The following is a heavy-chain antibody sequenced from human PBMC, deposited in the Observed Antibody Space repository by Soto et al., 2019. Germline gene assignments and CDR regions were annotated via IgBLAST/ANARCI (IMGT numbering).Heavy chain of an antibody. CDR2: ISSNGVGT. CDR1: GFTLSGYA. D-gene: IGHD6-6*01. Sequence: QPGGSLNLSCAASGFTLSGYAMDWVRQAPGKGLEYVSGISSNGVGTYYANSVQGRFTISRDNSKNTVYLQMGSLRPEDMAVYYCARRARPDFYYMDVWGKGTTVTVCS. J-gene: IGHJ6*03. CDR3: ARRARPDFYYMDV. V-gene: IGHV3-64*01.